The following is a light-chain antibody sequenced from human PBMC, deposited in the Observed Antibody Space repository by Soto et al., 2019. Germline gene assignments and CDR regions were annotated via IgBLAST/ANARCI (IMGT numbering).Light chain of an antibody. Sequence: QSVLTQPASVSGSPGQSITISCTGTSSDIGNYNYVSWYQQHPGKAPKLMIYEVSNRPSGVSNRFSGSKSGNTASLTISGLQAEDEADYYCSSYTSSTLNYVFGTGTKVTV. CDR1: SSDIGNYNY. CDR3: SSYTSSTLNYV. J-gene: IGLJ1*01. CDR2: EVS. V-gene: IGLV2-14*01.